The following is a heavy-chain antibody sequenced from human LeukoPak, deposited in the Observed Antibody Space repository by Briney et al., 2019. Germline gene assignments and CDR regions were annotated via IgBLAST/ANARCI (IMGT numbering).Heavy chain of an antibody. CDR1: GYTFTDYY. Sequence: ASAKVSCKASGYTFTDYYIHWVRQAPGQGLEWMGWINPYSGGTNYAQRLQGWVTMTRDTSISTAYMELSRLRSDDTAVYYCARGTEHFDYWGQGTLVTVSS. CDR3: ARGTEHFDY. CDR2: INPYSGGT. J-gene: IGHJ4*02. V-gene: IGHV1-2*04.